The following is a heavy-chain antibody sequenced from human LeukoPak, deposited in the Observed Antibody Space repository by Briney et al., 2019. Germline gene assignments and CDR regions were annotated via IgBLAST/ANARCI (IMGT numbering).Heavy chain of an antibody. CDR2: ITSKVHNYAT. D-gene: IGHD6-19*01. J-gene: IGHJ4*02. V-gene: IGHV3-73*01. CDR3: TGGTAVVGIPLEY. CDR1: GPTFSGSG. Sequence: GGSLTLSCAASGPTFSGSGIQWVRQASGEGREWVGRITSKVHNYATAYAASVNGRFAISRDDSKNTAFLQMNSLISEDTAVYYCTGGTAVVGIPLEYWGQGTLVTVSS.